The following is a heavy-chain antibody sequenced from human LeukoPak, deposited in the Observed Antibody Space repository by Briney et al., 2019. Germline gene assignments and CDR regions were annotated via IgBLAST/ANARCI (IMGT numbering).Heavy chain of an antibody. Sequence: GGSLRLSCAASGFTFNSYSMNWVRQAPGKGLEWVSYISSSSSTIYYADPVKGRFTISRDNAKNSLYLQMNSLRADDTAVYYCARGRDVDYWGQGTLVTVSS. J-gene: IGHJ4*02. CDR3: ARGRDVDY. V-gene: IGHV3-48*01. CDR2: ISSSSSTI. CDR1: GFTFNSYS.